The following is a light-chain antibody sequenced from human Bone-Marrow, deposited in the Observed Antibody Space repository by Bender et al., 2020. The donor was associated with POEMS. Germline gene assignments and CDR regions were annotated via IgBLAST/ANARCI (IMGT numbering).Light chain of an antibody. CDR2: EDS. CDR3: QSADNSGTYSVL. CDR1: SLPIQH. J-gene: IGLJ2*01. V-gene: IGLV3-25*03. Sequence: SYELTQPPSVSVSPGQTARITCSGDSLPIQHGYWYQQKPGQAPVLLISEDSERPSGIPERFSGSRSGTTVTLTISAVQAEDEAEYYCQSADNSGTYSVLFGGGTKLTVL.